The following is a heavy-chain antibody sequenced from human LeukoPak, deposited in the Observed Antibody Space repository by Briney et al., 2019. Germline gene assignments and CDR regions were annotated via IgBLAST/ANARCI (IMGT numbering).Heavy chain of an antibody. V-gene: IGHV1-18*01. J-gene: IGHJ4*02. Sequence: GASVKVSCKASGYDFTSVGITWVRQAPGQGLEWMGWISPYNGNTRYVQKLQGRVTMTTDTSTSTAYMELRSLRFDDTAVYYCARAGSGSGWYFDYRGQGTLVTVSA. D-gene: IGHD6-19*01. CDR3: ARAGSGSGWYFDY. CDR1: GYDFTSVG. CDR2: ISPYNGNT.